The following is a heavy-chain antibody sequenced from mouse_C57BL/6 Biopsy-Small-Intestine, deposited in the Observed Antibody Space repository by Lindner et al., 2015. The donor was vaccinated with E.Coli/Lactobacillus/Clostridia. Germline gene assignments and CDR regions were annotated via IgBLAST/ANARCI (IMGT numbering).Heavy chain of an antibody. J-gene: IGHJ4*01. D-gene: IGHD4-1*01. CDR3: ARSNWDAMDY. Sequence: VQLQESGAELVRPGTSVKMSCKASGYTFTNYWIGWAKQRPGHGLEWIGDIYPGGGYTNYNEKFKGKATLTADKSSSTAYMQFSSLTSEDSAIYYCARSNWDAMDYWGQGTSVTVPS. CDR1: GYTFTNYW. V-gene: IGHV1-63*01. CDR2: IYPGGGYT.